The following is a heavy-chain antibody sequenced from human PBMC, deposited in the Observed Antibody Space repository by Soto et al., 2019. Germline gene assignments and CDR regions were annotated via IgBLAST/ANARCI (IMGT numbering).Heavy chain of an antibody. D-gene: IGHD4-17*01. V-gene: IGHV4-59*01. Sequence: SETLSLTCTVSGGSISSYYWSWIRQPPGKGLEWIGYIYYSGSTNYNPSLKSRVTISVDTSKNQFSLKLSSVTAADTAVYYCAREVSDGVGFDYWGQGTLVTVS. J-gene: IGHJ4*02. CDR1: GGSISSYY. CDR3: AREVSDGVGFDY. CDR2: IYYSGST.